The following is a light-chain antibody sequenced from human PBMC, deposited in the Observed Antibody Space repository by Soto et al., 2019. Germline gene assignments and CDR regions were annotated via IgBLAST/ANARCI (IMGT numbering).Light chain of an antibody. CDR3: KQYHIYMWK. CDR1: QSMSSW. CDR2: DAS. J-gene: IGKJ3*01. Sequence: SQSIRSASRLGVINGGCLASQSMSSWLAWYQQKPGKDPKLLSYDASSLESGVQSRFSGSGSGTEFTLTISSLQPDDLATYYCKQYHIYMWKFGHGAMVDIK. V-gene: IGKV1-5*01.